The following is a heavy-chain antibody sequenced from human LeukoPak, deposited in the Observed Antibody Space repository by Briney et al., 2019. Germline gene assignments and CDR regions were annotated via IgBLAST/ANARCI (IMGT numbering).Heavy chain of an antibody. CDR2: INPNSGGT. D-gene: IGHD6-19*01. J-gene: IGHJ3*02. V-gene: IGHV1-2*02. CDR1: GYTFTGYY. CDR3: ARELGIAVASDAFDI. Sequence: ASVKVSCKASGYTFTGYYMHWVRQAPGQGLEWMGWINPNSGGTNYAQKFQGRVTMTRDRSISTAYMELSRLRSDDTAVYYCARELGIAVASDAFDIWGQGTMVTVSS.